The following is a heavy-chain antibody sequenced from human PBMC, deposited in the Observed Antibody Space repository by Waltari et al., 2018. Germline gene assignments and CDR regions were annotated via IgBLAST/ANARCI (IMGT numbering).Heavy chain of an antibody. D-gene: IGHD1-1*01. CDR2: IRHNGNDK. CDR3: ARDLSISGGTTEFEY. CDR1: GFTFSNYW. J-gene: IGHJ4*02. Sequence: EVQLVESGGGLVQPGGSLRLSCAASGFTFSNYWIGWVRQAPGKGLEWVANIRHNGNDKYYADSVKGRFTISRDNARNSVFLQMNSLRVEDTALYYCARDLSISGGTTEFEYWGQGTLVTVSS. V-gene: IGHV3-7*01.